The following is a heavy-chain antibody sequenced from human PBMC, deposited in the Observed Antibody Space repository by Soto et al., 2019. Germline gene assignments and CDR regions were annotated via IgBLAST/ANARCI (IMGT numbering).Heavy chain of an antibody. J-gene: IGHJ6*02. Sequence: PSATLSLTCAVSGYSISSGYYWGWIRQPPGKRLEWIGRIYHSGTTYYNPSLKRRVTISVDTSKNQFSLKLSSETAADTAVYYCARGLSNSITMVRGVYENYGLDVWGQGTTVTV. CDR1: GYSISSGYY. CDR2: IYHSGTT. D-gene: IGHD3-10*01. V-gene: IGHV4-38-2*01. CDR3: ARGLSNSITMVRGVYENYGLDV.